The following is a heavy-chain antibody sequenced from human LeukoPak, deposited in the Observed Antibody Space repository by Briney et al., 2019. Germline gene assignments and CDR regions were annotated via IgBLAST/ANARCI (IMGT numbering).Heavy chain of an antibody. CDR1: GFTFSSYA. V-gene: IGHV3-23*01. J-gene: IGHJ4*02. Sequence: GGSLRLSCAASGFTFSSYAMSWVRQAPGKGLEWVSAISGSGGSTYYADSVKGRFTNSRDNSKNTLYLQMNSLRAEDTAVYYCTHPKTTVTATPFDYWGQGTLVTVSS. CDR3: THPKTTVTATPFDY. CDR2: ISGSGGST. D-gene: IGHD4-17*01.